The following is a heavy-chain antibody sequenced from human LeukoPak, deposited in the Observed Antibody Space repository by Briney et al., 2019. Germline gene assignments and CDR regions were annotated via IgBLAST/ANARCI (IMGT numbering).Heavy chain of an antibody. D-gene: IGHD3-22*01. CDR1: GGSISSYY. J-gene: IGHJ5*02. CDR3: ARGIVGHNWFDP. Sequence: SETLSLTCTVSGGSISSYYWSWIRQPPGKGLEWIGYIYYSGSTNYNPSLKSRLTISVDTSKSQFSLKLSSVTAVDTAVYYCARGIVGHNWFDPWGQGTLVTVSS. CDR2: IYYSGST. V-gene: IGHV4-59*01.